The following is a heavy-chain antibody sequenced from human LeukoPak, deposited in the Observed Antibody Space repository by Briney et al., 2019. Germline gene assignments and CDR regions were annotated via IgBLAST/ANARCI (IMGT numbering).Heavy chain of an antibody. CDR3: ARDSNGDYCFDY. CDR2: IIPIFGTA. J-gene: IGHJ4*02. V-gene: IGHV1-69*13. D-gene: IGHD4-17*01. CDR1: GGTFSSYA. Sequence: SVKVSCKASGGTFSSYAISWVRQAPGQGLEWMGGIIPIFGTANYAQKFQGRVTITADESTSTAYMELSSLRSEDTAVYYCARDSNGDYCFDYWGQGTLVTVSS.